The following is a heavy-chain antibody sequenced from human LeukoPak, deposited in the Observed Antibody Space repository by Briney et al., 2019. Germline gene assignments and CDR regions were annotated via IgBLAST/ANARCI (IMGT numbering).Heavy chain of an antibody. CDR2: ISYDGSNK. J-gene: IGHJ3*02. CDR1: GFTFSSYG. D-gene: IGHD7-27*01. V-gene: IGHV3-30*18. CDR3: AKFDSGDYAFDI. Sequence: GGSLRLSCAASGFTFSSYGMHWVRQAPGKGLEWVAVISYDGSNKYYADSVKGRFTISRDNSKNTLYLQMNSLRAEDTAVYYCAKFDSGDYAFDIWGQGTMVTVSS.